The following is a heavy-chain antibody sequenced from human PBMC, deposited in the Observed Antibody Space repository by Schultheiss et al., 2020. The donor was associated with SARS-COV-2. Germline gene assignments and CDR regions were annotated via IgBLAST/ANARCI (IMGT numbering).Heavy chain of an antibody. D-gene: IGHD2-2*02. V-gene: IGHV4-59*12. CDR1: GGSFSGYY. CDR2: IYYSGST. J-gene: IGHJ6*03. CDR3: ARRYCSGTSCYTARWYYYMDV. Sequence: SETLSLTCAVYGGSFSGYYWSWIRQPPGKGLEWIGYIYYSGSTNYNPSLTSRVTISVDTSKNQFSLKLSSVTAADTAVYYCARRYCSGTSCYTARWYYYMDVWGKGTTVTVSS.